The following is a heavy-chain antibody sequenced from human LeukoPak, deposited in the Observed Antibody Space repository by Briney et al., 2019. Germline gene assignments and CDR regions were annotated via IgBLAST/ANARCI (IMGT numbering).Heavy chain of an antibody. CDR1: GFTFSSYA. J-gene: IGHJ1*01. CDR2: ISYDGSNK. CDR3: AREDGTFQY. Sequence: GRSLRLSCAASGFTFSSYAMHWVRQAPGKGLEWVAVISYDGSNKYYADFVKGRFTISRDNSKNTLYLQMNSLRVEDTAVYYCAREDGTFQYWGQGTLVTVSS. V-gene: IGHV3-30-3*01.